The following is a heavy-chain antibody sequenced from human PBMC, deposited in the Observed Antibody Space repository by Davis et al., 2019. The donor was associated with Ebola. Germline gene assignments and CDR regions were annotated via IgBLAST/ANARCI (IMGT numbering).Heavy chain of an antibody. J-gene: IGHJ4*02. Sequence: SVKVSCKVSGDTLTQLSIHWVRQAPGQGLEWMGGIVPSFGTANYAQNFQGRVTITADDSTSTAYMELSSLRSEDTAVYYCARDGKRSYCTANMCWHSFDNWGQGTLVTVSS. CDR3: ARDGKRSYCTANMCWHSFDN. CDR1: GDTLTQLS. CDR2: IVPSFGTA. D-gene: IGHD2-8*02. V-gene: IGHV1-69*13.